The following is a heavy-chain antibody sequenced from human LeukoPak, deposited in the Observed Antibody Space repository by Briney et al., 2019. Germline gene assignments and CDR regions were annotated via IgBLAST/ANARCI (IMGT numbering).Heavy chain of an antibody. V-gene: IGHV4-30-2*01. CDR3: ARGHYGSGSYYKLGFDP. Sequence: PSQTLCLTCAVSGGSISSGGYCWSWIRHPPGKGLEWIGYIYHSGSTYYNPSLKSRVTISVDRSKNQFSPKLSSVTAADTAVYYCARGHYGSGSYYKLGFDPWGQGTLVTVSS. D-gene: IGHD3-10*01. CDR2: IYHSGST. J-gene: IGHJ5*02. CDR1: GGSISSGGYC.